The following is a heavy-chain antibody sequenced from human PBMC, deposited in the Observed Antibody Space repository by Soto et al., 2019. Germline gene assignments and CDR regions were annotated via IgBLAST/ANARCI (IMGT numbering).Heavy chain of an antibody. V-gene: IGHV4-31*03. CDR1: GGSISSGGYY. CDR2: IYYSGST. CDR3: ARGYYDILTGYYSTTNWFDP. J-gene: IGHJ5*02. Sequence: QVQLQESGPGLVKPSQTLSLTCTVSGGSISSGGYYWSWIRQHPGKGLEWIGYIYYSGSTYYNPSLQSRVTISVDTSKNQFSLKLSSVTAADTAVYYCARGYYDILTGYYSTTNWFDPWGQGTLVTVSS. D-gene: IGHD3-9*01.